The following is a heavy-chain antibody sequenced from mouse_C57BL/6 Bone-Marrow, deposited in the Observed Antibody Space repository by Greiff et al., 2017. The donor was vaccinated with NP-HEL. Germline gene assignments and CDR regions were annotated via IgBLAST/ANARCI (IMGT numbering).Heavy chain of an antibody. CDR3: AKLGRFAY. J-gene: IGHJ3*01. CDR2: ISDGGSYT. Sequence: EVMLVESGGGLVKPGGSLKLSCAASGFTFSSYAMSWVRQTPEKRLEWVATISDGGSYTYYPDNVKGRFTISRDNAKNNLYLQMSHLKSEDTAMYYCAKLGRFAYWGQGTLVTVSA. D-gene: IGHD4-1*01. V-gene: IGHV5-4*03. CDR1: GFTFSSYA.